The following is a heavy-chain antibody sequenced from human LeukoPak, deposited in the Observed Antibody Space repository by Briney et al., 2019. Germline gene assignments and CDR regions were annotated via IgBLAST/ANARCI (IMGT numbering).Heavy chain of an antibody. Sequence: SETLSLTCSVSGGPITSSTYYWGWLRQPPGKGLEWIGTIYYSGDTYYNPSLKSRVIISADTSKNQFSLKLSSVTAADTAVYYCARLDYGDYGAFDFWGRGTLVTVSS. D-gene: IGHD4-17*01. CDR1: GGPITSSTYY. J-gene: IGHJ4*02. CDR2: IYYSGDT. V-gene: IGHV4-39*01. CDR3: ARLDYGDYGAFDF.